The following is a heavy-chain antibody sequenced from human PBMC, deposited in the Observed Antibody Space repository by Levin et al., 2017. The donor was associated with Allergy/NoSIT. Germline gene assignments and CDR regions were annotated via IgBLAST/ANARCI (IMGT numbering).Heavy chain of an antibody. D-gene: IGHD2-15*01. Sequence: GGSLRLSCAASGFTFSSYSMNWVRQAPGKGLEWVSYISSSSSTIYYADSVKGRFTISRDNAKNSLYLQMNSLRAEDTAVYYCARDRKDILNDYWGQGTLVTVSS. CDR1: GFTFSSYS. CDR2: ISSSSSTI. V-gene: IGHV3-48*01. J-gene: IGHJ4*02. CDR3: ARDRKDILNDY.